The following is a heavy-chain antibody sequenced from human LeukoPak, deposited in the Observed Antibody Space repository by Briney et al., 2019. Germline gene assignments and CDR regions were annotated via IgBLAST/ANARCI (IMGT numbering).Heavy chain of an antibody. CDR3: ARPRYCSGGSCYLYYYYYMDV. D-gene: IGHD2-15*01. Sequence: SETLSLTCAVYGGSFSGYYWSWIRQPPGKGLEWIGEINHSGSTNYNPSLKSRVTISADTSKNQFSLKLSSVTAADTAVYYCARPRYCSGGSCYLYYYYYMDVWGKGTTVTVSS. CDR2: INHSGST. CDR1: GGSFSGYY. V-gene: IGHV4-34*01. J-gene: IGHJ6*03.